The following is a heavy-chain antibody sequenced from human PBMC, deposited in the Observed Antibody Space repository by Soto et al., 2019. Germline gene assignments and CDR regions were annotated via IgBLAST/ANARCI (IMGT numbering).Heavy chain of an antibody. V-gene: IGHV3-30*03. D-gene: IGHD6-19*01. CDR1: GFTFSDYA. J-gene: IGHJ4*02. CDR2: VSHDGRNT. CDR3: ATGGRKWLVTTDFNC. Sequence: VQLVESGGGVVQPGRSLRLSCAASGFTFSDYAMHWVRQAPGKGLEWVAVVSHDGRNTHHADSVKGRFTIPRDSSKDTVALELASRRAEESAVYYCATGGRKWLVTTDFNCLGQGALGTVSS.